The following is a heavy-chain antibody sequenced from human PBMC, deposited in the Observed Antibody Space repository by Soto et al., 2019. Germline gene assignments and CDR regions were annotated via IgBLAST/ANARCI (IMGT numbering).Heavy chain of an antibody. J-gene: IGHJ6*02. CDR2: ISYDGSNK. CDR1: GFTFSSYA. CDR3: ARDNGRGYYDFWSGYGGMDV. D-gene: IGHD3-3*01. Sequence: GGSLRLSCAASGFTFSSYAMHWVRQAPGKGLEWVAVISYDGSNKYYADSVKGRFTISRDHSKNTLYLQMNSLRAEDTAVYYCARDNGRGYYDFWSGYGGMDVWGQGTTVTVSS. V-gene: IGHV3-30-3*01.